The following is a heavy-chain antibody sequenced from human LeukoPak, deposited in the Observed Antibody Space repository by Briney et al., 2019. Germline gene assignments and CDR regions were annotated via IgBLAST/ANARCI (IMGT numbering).Heavy chain of an antibody. CDR1: GYTFTSYD. J-gene: IGHJ6*03. Sequence: ASVKVSCKASGYTFTSYDINWVRQATGQGLEWMGWMNPNSGNTGYAQKFQGRVTMTRNTSISTAYMELSSLRSEDTAVYCCARGDYSNSPYYYYMDVWGKGTTVTVSS. D-gene: IGHD4-11*01. CDR2: MNPNSGNT. V-gene: IGHV1-8*01. CDR3: ARGDYSNSPYYYYMDV.